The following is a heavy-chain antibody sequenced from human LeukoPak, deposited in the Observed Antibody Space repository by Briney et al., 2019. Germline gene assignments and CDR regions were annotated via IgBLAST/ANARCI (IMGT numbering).Heavy chain of an antibody. J-gene: IGHJ2*01. D-gene: IGHD1-7*01. CDR1: GFTFSDFI. CDR3: ARGNGGQNYVVSFWYFDL. V-gene: IGHV3-30*04. CDR2: ISNDGSHK. Sequence: PGGSLRLSCTASGFTFSDFIIHWVRQAPGKGLEWVAVISNDGSHKFYADSVKGRFTIPRDNSKSTLYLQLNSLRPEDTALYYCARGNGGQNYVVSFWYFDLWGRGTLVTVSS.